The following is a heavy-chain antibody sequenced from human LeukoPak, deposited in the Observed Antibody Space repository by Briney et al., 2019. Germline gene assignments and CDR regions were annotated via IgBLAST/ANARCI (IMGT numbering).Heavy chain of an antibody. CDR1: GFAFSAYT. CDR2: ISSSSSYI. CDR3: ARDQASVTYYYDSRGYY. D-gene: IGHD3-22*01. V-gene: IGHV3-21*01. J-gene: IGHJ4*02. Sequence: GGSLRLSCTASGFAFSAYTMNWVRQAPGKGLEWVSSISSSSSYIYYADSVKGRFTISRDNAKNSLYLQMNSLRAEDTAVYYCARDQASVTYYYDSRGYYWGQGALVTVSS.